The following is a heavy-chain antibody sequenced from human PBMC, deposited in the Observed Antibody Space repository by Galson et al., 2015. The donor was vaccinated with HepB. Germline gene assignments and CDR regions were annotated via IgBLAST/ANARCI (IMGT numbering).Heavy chain of an antibody. V-gene: IGHV3-7*03. Sequence: SLRLSCAASEFTFSSYWMNWVRQAPGKGLEWVANINPDGSEKYYVASLTGRFTISRDNAKNSLYLQMDSLRAEDTAVYYCAGRISLVRGIITKPDYYYGMDVWGQGTTVTVAS. CDR1: EFTFSSYW. CDR3: AGRISLVRGIITKPDYYYGMDV. J-gene: IGHJ6*02. CDR2: INPDGSEK. D-gene: IGHD3-10*01.